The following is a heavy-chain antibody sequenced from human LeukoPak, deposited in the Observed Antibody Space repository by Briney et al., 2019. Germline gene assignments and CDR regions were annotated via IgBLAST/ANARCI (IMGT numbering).Heavy chain of an antibody. D-gene: IGHD5-24*01. Sequence: GASVRVSCKASGYTFTAYYMHWVRQAPGQGLEWMGWINPTSGDTKYAQKFQDRVTMTRDTSISTAYMELSRLTSDDPAVYYCGRDRGSGYIILDFWGPGTLVTVSS. CDR2: INPTSGDT. J-gene: IGHJ4*02. CDR1: GYTFTAYY. V-gene: IGHV1-2*02. CDR3: GRDRGSGYIILDF.